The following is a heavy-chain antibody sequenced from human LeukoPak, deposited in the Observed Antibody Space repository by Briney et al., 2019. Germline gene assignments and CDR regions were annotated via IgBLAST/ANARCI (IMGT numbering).Heavy chain of an antibody. CDR1: GFTFSSYA. CDR3: AKVGSGWPEANY. D-gene: IGHD6-19*01. Sequence: PGGSLRLSCAASGFTFSSYAMSWVRQAPGKGLEWVSAISGSGGSTYYADSVKGRFTISSDNSKNTLYLQMNSLRAEDTAVYYCAKVGSGWPEANYWGQGTLVTVSS. CDR2: ISGSGGST. J-gene: IGHJ4*02. V-gene: IGHV3-23*01.